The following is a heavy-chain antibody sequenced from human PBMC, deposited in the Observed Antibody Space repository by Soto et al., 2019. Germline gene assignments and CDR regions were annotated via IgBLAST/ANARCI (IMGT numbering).Heavy chain of an antibody. CDR3: ARRTESSSGLVGPESSWFDP. J-gene: IGHJ5*02. CDR2: ISAYNGNK. V-gene: IGHV1-18*01. CDR1: GYTFTSYG. Sequence: QVQLVQSGAEVKKPGASVKVSCKASGYTFTSYGISWVRQAPGQGLEWMGWISAYNGNKKYAQKVQGRVTMTTDTSTSTAYMELRSLRSDDTAVYYCARRTESSSGLVGPESSWFDPWGQGTLVTVSS. D-gene: IGHD6-13*01.